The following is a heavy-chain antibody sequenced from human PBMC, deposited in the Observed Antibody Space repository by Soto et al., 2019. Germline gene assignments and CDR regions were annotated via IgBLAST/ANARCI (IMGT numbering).Heavy chain of an antibody. CDR1: GFAFSSYG. D-gene: IGHD5-12*01. V-gene: IGHV3-30*18. J-gene: IGHJ1*01. Sequence: QVQLVDSGGGVVQPGRSLRLSCAASGFAFSSYGMHWVRQAPGKGLEWVALISSDGSTKYYADSVKGRFTISRDNSKNTLFLQMNSLRAEDTAVYYCVKEYSGSDEYFHYWGQGTLVTVSS. CDR3: VKEYSGSDEYFHY. CDR2: ISSDGSTK.